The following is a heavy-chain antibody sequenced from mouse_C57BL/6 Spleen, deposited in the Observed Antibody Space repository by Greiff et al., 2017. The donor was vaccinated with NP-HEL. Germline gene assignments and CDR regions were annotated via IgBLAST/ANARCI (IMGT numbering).Heavy chain of an antibody. Sequence: VQRVESGAELVRPGTSVKVSCKASGYAFTNYLIEWVKQRPGQGLEWIGVINPGSGGTNYNEKFKGKATLTADKSSSTAYMQLSSLTSEDSAVYFCARKRVLLRDYWGQGTTLTVSS. CDR3: ARKRVLLRDY. V-gene: IGHV1-54*01. CDR2: INPGSGGT. CDR1: GYAFTNYL. J-gene: IGHJ2*01. D-gene: IGHD1-1*01.